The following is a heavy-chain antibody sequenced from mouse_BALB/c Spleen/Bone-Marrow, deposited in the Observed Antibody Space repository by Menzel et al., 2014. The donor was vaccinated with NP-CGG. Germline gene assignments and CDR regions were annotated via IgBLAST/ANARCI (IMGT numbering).Heavy chain of an antibody. Sequence: VKLMESGHGLVAPSQSLSITCTVSGFSLTSYGVQWVRQPPGKGLEWLGIIWAGGNTNYNSALMSRLSISKDNSKSQVFLKMNRLQTDDTAMYYRARELVAWFAYWGQGTLVTVAA. CDR1: GFSLTSYG. V-gene: IGHV2-9*02. CDR2: IWAGGNT. D-gene: IGHD1-1*02. CDR3: ARELVAWFAY. J-gene: IGHJ3*01.